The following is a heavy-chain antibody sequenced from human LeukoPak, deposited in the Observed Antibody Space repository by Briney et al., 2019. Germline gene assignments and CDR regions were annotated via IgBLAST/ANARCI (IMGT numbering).Heavy chain of an antibody. J-gene: IGHJ3*02. CDR1: GYTCTINH. D-gene: IGHD1-26*01. V-gene: IGHV1-2*02. Sequence: ASVKVSCKASGYTCTINHIYWVRQAPGQGLEFLGWMSPDSGNTNIAQRFQGRVTMTRDTSISTAYMELFSLTSDDTAMYFCAREVGINAFDTWGQGTMVTVSS. CDR3: AREVGINAFDT. CDR2: MSPDSGNT.